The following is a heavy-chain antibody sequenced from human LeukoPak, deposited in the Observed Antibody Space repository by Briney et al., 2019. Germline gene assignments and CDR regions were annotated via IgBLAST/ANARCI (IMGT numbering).Heavy chain of an antibody. D-gene: IGHD4-11*01. Sequence: GGSLRLSCAVSGFTFSDYGMHWVRQAPGKGLEWVANIKTDASEKYYADSVKGRFTISRDNAKMSLYLQMNSLRVEDTAVYYCATYSTRNAREFQSWGQGTLVTVSS. CDR3: ATYSTRNAREFQS. J-gene: IGHJ1*01. CDR1: GFTFSDYG. CDR2: IKTDASEK. V-gene: IGHV3-7*01.